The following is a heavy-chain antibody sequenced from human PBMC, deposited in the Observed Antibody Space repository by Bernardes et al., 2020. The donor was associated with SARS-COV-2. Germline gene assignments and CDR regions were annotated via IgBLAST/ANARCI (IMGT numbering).Heavy chain of an antibody. CDR2: INHSGST. J-gene: IGHJ4*02. D-gene: IGHD6-19*01. CDR1: GGSFSGYY. Sequence: SETLSLTCAVYGGSFSGYYWSWIRQPPGKGLEWIGEINHSGSTNYNPSLKSRVTISVDTSKNQFSLKLSSVTAADTAVYYCARAFPVAGTGRLSGLVPAASDYFDYWGQGTLVTVSS. V-gene: IGHV4-34*01. CDR3: ARAFPVAGTGRLSGLVPAASDYFDY.